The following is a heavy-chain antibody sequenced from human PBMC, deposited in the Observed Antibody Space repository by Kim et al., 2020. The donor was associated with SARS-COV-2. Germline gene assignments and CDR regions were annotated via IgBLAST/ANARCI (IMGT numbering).Heavy chain of an antibody. CDR2: INHSGST. J-gene: IGHJ1*01. CDR3: ARASYGSGPEYFQH. CDR1: GGSFSGYY. Sequence: SENLSLTCAVYGGSFSGYYWSWIRQPPGKGLEWIGEINHSGSTNYNPSLKSRVTISVDTSKNQFSLKLSSVTAADTAVYYCARASYGSGPEYFQHWGQGTLVTVSS. V-gene: IGHV4-34*01. D-gene: IGHD3-10*01.